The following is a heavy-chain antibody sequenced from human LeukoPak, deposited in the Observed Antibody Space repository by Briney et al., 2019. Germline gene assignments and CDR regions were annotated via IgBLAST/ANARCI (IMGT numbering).Heavy chain of an antibody. CDR1: GFTFSSYE. CDR3: ARDRRGWLHPPLDF. V-gene: IGHV3-48*03. Sequence: GGSLRLSCAASGFTFSSYEMNWVRQAPGKGLEWVSYISSSGSTIYYADSVKGRFTISRDNAKNSLYLQMNSLRAEDTAVYFCARDRRGWLHPPLDFWGQGTLVTVSS. J-gene: IGHJ4*02. CDR2: ISSSGSTI. D-gene: IGHD5-24*01.